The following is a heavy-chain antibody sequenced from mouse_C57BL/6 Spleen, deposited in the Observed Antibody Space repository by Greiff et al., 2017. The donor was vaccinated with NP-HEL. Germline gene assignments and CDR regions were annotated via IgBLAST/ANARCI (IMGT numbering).Heavy chain of an antibody. Sequence: EVKLQQSGPGLVKPSQSLSLTCSVTGYSITSGYYWNWIRQFPGNKLEWMGYISYDGSNNYNPSLKNRITITRDTSKNQFFLKLNSVTTEYTATYYCARGDFYFAYWGQGTTLTVSS. J-gene: IGHJ2*01. CDR1: GYSITSGYY. V-gene: IGHV3-6*01. CDR2: ISYDGSN. CDR3: ARGDFYFAY.